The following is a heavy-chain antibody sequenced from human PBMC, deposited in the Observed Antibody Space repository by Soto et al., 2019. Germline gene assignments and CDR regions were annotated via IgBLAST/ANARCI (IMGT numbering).Heavy chain of an antibody. J-gene: IGHJ6*02. CDR1: GYSFTSYW. D-gene: IGHD4-17*01. CDR3: ADLSAPYGDYDYYYGMDV. V-gene: IGHV5-10-1*01. Sequence: GESLKISCKGSGYSFTSYWISWVRQMPGKGLEWMGRIDPSDSYTNYSPSFQGHVTISADKSISTAYLQWSSLKASDTAMYYCADLSAPYGDYDYYYGMDVWGQGTTVTVSS. CDR2: IDPSDSYT.